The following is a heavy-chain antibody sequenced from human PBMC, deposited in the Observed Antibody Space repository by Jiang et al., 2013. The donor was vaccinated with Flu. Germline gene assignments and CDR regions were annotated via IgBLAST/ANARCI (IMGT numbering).Heavy chain of an antibody. D-gene: IGHD2-15*01. V-gene: IGHV1-2*02. CDR1: GYTFSGYH. Sequence: SGAEVKKPGASVKVSCKASGYTFSGYHLFWVRQAPGEGLEWMGWIHPNTGDTKYAENFQGRVTLTSDTSTSTAYMDLSSLRSDDTAVYYCAGRTGGTWNDAFDIWGQGT. CDR2: IHPNTGDT. J-gene: IGHJ3*02. CDR3: AGRTGGTWNDAFDI.